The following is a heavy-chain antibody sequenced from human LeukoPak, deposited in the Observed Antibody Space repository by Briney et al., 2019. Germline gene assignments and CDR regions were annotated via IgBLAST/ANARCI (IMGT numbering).Heavy chain of an antibody. D-gene: IGHD3-22*01. CDR3: ARRYYDESFDY. Sequence: PSETLSLTCTVSGGSISSSSYYWGWIRQPPGKGLEWIGSIYYSGSTYYNPSLKSRVTISVDTSKNQFSLKLSSVTAADTAVYYCARRYYDESFDYWGQGTLVIVSS. CDR2: IYYSGST. CDR1: GGSISSSSYY. V-gene: IGHV4-39*01. J-gene: IGHJ4*02.